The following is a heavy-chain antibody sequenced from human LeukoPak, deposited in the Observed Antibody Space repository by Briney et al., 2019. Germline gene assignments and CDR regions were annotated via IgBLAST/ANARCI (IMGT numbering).Heavy chain of an antibody. CDR2: IYPRDGST. CDR1: GYTLTSNY. CDR3: ARDQEGFDY. J-gene: IGHJ4*02. Sequence: ASVKVSCKASGYTLTSNYIHWVRQAPGQGLEWMGMIYPRDGSTSYAQKFQGRVTVTRDTSTSTVHMELSGLRSEYTAVYYCARDQEGFDYWGQGTLVTVSS. V-gene: IGHV1-46*01.